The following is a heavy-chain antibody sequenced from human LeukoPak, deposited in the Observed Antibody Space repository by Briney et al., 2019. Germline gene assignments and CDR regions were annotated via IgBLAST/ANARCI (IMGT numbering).Heavy chain of an antibody. D-gene: IGHD2-2*01. J-gene: IGHJ4*02. Sequence: GESLQISCKASGYTFTNSWIGWVRQMPGKGLEWMGIIYPGDSDTRYSPSFQGQVTISVDKSISTAYLQWSRLKASDTAMYYCARRGPYCSSTTCYSDSWGQGTLVTVSS. CDR2: IYPGDSDT. V-gene: IGHV5-51*01. CDR1: GYTFTNSW. CDR3: ARRGPYCSSTTCYSDS.